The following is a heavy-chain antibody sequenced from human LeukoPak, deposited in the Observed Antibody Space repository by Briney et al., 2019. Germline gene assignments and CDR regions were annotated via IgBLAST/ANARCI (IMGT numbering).Heavy chain of an antibody. CDR2: ISSSSDNI. J-gene: IGHJ4*02. CDR3: TRGTGPGSYLIDY. D-gene: IGHD3-10*01. CDR1: GSTLSTYS. Sequence: GGSLRLSCEGSGSTLSTYSIHWVRQAPGKGLEWVSLISSSSDNINYAASVKGRLTISRDNAKNSVHLQMTSLRAEDTAVYYCTRGTGPGSYLIDYWGQGTLVTVSS. V-gene: IGHV3-48*01.